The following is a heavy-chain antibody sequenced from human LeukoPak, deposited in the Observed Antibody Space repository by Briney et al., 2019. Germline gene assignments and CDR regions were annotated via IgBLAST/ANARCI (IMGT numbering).Heavy chain of an antibody. CDR1: GFTFNPYC. CDR3: ATHHSETYARVPF. J-gene: IGHJ4*02. V-gene: IGHV3-74*01. D-gene: IGHD1-26*01. Sequence: GGSLRLSCAASGFTFNPYCMYWVPHVRGKGLVCVSGIKRGGRSANYADSVKGRFTIYRDNAKSTLYLQMNSLRAEDTAVYYCATHHSETYARVPFWGQGTLVTVSS. CDR2: IKRGGRSA.